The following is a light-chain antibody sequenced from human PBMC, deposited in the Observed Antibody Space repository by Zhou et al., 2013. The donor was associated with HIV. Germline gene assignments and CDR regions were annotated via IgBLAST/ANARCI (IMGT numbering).Light chain of an antibody. CDR3: QHLNRYQGG. V-gene: IGKV1D-12*01. Sequence: DIQMTQSPSSVSASVGDRITITCRASQGISKWLAWYQQKPGKAPKLLIYGASSLQSGVPSRFSGSGFGTDFTLTINRLQPEDFATYYCQHLNRYQGGFGQGTKVEIK. J-gene: IGKJ1*01. CDR1: QGISKW. CDR2: GAS.